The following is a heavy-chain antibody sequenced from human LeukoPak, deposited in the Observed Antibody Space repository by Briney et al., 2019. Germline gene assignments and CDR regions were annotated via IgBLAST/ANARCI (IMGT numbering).Heavy chain of an antibody. CDR3: ARRPCSGGSCQTPNYYYYYGMDV. Sequence: SETLSLTCAVYGGSFSGYYWSWIRQPPGKGLEWIGEINHSGSTNYNPPLKSRVTISVDTSKNQFSLKLSSVTAADTAVYYCARRPCSGGSCQTPNYYYYYGMDVWGQGTTVTVSS. CDR2: INHSGST. J-gene: IGHJ6*02. D-gene: IGHD2-15*01. V-gene: IGHV4-34*01. CDR1: GGSFSGYY.